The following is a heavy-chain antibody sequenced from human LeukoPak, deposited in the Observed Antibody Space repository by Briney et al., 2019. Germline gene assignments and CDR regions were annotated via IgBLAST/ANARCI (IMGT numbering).Heavy chain of an antibody. D-gene: IGHD7-27*01. J-gene: IGHJ4*02. Sequence: ASVKVSCKASGYTFTNYDINWVRQATGQGPEWMGWMGSNSGDTGYAQKFQDRVTMTRDTFISTAYMELNNVRSEDTAVYYCVRGPPNWGFDYWGQGTLVTVSS. CDR1: GYTFTNYD. V-gene: IGHV1-8*01. CDR3: VRGPPNWGFDY. CDR2: MGSNSGDT.